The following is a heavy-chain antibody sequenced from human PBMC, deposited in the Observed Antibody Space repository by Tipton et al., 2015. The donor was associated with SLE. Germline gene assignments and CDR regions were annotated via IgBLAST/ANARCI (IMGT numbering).Heavy chain of an antibody. Sequence: TLSLTCAVYGGSFSGYYWSWFRQPPGKGLEWIGSIYYSGSTYYNPSLKSRVTISVDTSKNQFSLKLSSVTAADTAVYYCASSYSSSNAFDIWGQGTMVTVSS. D-gene: IGHD6-6*01. V-gene: IGHV4-34*01. J-gene: IGHJ3*02. CDR2: IYYSGST. CDR3: ASSYSSSNAFDI. CDR1: GGSFSGYY.